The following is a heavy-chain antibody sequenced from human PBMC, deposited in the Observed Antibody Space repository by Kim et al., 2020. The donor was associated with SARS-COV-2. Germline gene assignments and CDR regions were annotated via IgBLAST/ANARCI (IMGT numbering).Heavy chain of an antibody. CDR3: ATAFSVRGVIPFTYYYYYGMDV. CDR2: FDPEDGET. Sequence: ASVKVSCKVSGYTLTELSMHWVRQPPGKGLEWMGGFDPEDGETIYAQKFQGRVTMTEDTSTDTAYMELSSLRSEDTAVYYCATAFSVRGVIPFTYYYYYGMDVWGQGTTVTVSS. V-gene: IGHV1-24*01. CDR1: GYTLTELS. J-gene: IGHJ6*02. D-gene: IGHD3-10*01.